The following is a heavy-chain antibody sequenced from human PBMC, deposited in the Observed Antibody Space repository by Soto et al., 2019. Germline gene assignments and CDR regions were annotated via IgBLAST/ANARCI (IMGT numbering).Heavy chain of an antibody. J-gene: IGHJ5*02. CDR3: ASWGVYCTTTSCFDRWFDP. Sequence: QVQLQESGPGLVKPSETLSLTCTVSGGSMSSYYWCWIRQPPGKGLEWIGYTYYSGSTNYNPSLKSRVTISVDTSKTQFTLKPSAVTAADTDVYYCASWGVYCTTTSCFDRWFDPWGQGILVTVSS. D-gene: IGHD2-2*01. CDR1: GGSMSSYY. V-gene: IGHV4-59*08. CDR2: TYYSGST.